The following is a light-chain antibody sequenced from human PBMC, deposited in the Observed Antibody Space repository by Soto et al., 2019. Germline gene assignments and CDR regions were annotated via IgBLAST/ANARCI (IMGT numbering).Light chain of an antibody. Sequence: QSVLTQPPSVSGAPGQRVTISCTGSSSNIGAGYDVHWYRQLPGTAPKLLIYGNSNRPSGVPDRFSGSKSGTSASLAITGLQAEDESDYYCPSYDSSLSGSGVFGTGTKLTVL. V-gene: IGLV1-40*01. J-gene: IGLJ1*01. CDR3: PSYDSSLSGSGV. CDR2: GNS. CDR1: SSNIGAGYD.